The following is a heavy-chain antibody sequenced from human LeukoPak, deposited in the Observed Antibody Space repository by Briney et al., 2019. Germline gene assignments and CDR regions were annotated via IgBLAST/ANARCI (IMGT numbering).Heavy chain of an antibody. J-gene: IGHJ4*02. V-gene: IGHV4-38-2*01. CDR1: GYSISSGYY. CDR2: IYHSGST. D-gene: IGHD3-22*01. Sequence: SETLSLTCAVSGYSISSGYYWGWIRQPPGKGLEWIGSIYHSGSTYYNPSLKSRVTISVDTSKNQFSLKLSSVTAADTAVYYCARGLYYYDSSGYYIYINPVDYWGQGTLVTVSS. CDR3: ARGLYYYDSSGYYIYINPVDY.